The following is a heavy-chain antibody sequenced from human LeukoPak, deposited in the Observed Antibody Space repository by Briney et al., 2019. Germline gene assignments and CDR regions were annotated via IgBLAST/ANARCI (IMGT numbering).Heavy chain of an antibody. V-gene: IGHV3-15*01. Sequence: GGSLRLSCAASGFTFSNAWMSWVRQTPGKGLEWVGRIKSKTDGGTTDYAAPVKGRFTISRDDSKNTLYLQMNSLKTEDTAVYYCAKNLGYCSGGSCSIDYWGQGTRVTVSS. CDR2: IKSKTDGGTT. D-gene: IGHD2-15*01. CDR3: AKNLGYCSGGSCSIDY. CDR1: GFTFSNAW. J-gene: IGHJ4*02.